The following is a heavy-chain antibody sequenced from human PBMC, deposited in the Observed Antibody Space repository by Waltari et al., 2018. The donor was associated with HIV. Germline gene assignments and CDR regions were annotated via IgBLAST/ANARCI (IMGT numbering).Heavy chain of an antibody. CDR2: ISSIIIYI. Sequence: EVQLVESGGGLVKPGGSLRLSCAASGFTFSSYSMNWVRQAPGKGLGWVSSISSIIIYIDYADSVKGRFTISRDNAKNSLYLQMNSLRAEDTAVYYCARDSGPYYYDSSGYASFDYWGQGTLVTVSS. D-gene: IGHD3-22*01. CDR3: ARDSGPYYYDSSGYASFDY. V-gene: IGHV3-21*01. CDR1: GFTFSSYS. J-gene: IGHJ4*02.